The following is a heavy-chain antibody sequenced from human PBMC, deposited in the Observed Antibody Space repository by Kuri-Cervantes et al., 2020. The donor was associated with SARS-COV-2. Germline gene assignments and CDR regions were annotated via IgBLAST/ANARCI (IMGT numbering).Heavy chain of an antibody. Sequence: KISCKASGGTFSNYAISWVRQAPGQGLEWMGGIIPIFGTANYAQKFQGRVTITADESTSTAYMELSSLRSEDTAVYYCARGGYRPIDAFDIWGQGTMVTVSS. CDR3: ARGGYRPIDAFDI. CDR1: GGTFSNYA. D-gene: IGHD1-1*01. V-gene: IGHV1-69*01. CDR2: IIPIFGTA. J-gene: IGHJ3*02.